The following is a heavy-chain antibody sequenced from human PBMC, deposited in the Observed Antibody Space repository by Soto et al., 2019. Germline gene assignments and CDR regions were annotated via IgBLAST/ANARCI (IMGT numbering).Heavy chain of an antibody. V-gene: IGHV3-30*03. J-gene: IGHJ4*02. D-gene: IGHD6-13*01. CDR2: ISYDGGDK. Sequence: LRLSCAASGFTFNNFAMHWVRQAPGKGLEWVAVISYDGGDKYYADSVKGRFTISRDNSKNTLYLQMNGLRAEDTAVYYCARDLSTGAADYYFDYWGQGALVTVSS. CDR1: GFTFNNFA. CDR3: ARDLSTGAADYYFDY.